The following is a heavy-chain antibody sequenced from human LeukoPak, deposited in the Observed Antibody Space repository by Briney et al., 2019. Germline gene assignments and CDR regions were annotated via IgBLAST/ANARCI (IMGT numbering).Heavy chain of an antibody. D-gene: IGHD4-17*01. CDR1: GGSISSYY. CDR3: ARVKVGEFDY. Sequence: NPSETLSLTCTVSGGSISSYYWSWIRQTPGKGLERIGYIYYSGSTNYNPSLKSRVTISEDTSKNQFSLKLSSVTAADTAVYYCARVKVGEFDYWGQGTLVTVSS. J-gene: IGHJ4*02. V-gene: IGHV4-59*01. CDR2: IYYSGST.